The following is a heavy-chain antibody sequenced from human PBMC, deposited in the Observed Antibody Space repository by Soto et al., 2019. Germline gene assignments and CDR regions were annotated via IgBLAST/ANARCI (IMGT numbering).Heavy chain of an antibody. V-gene: IGHV4-31*03. CDR2: IYYSGST. CDR1: GGSISSGGYY. Sequence: QVQLQESGPGLVKPSQTLSLTCTVSGGSISSGGYYWSWIRQHPGKGLEWIGYIYYSGSTYYNPSXXXRXXTSVDTSKTPFSLKLSSVTAADTAVYYCAIYDSSGSRGFQHWGQGTLVTVSS. CDR3: AIYDSSGSRGFQH. J-gene: IGHJ1*01. D-gene: IGHD3-22*01.